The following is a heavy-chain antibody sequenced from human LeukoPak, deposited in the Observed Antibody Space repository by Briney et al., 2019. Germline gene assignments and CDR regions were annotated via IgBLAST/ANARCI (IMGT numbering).Heavy chain of an antibody. V-gene: IGHV1-69*05. CDR3: ARGERIAAAQFDY. J-gene: IGHJ4*02. CDR2: IIPIFGTA. D-gene: IGHD6-13*01. CDR1: GGTFSSYA. Sequence: ASVKVSCKASGGTFSSYAISWVRQAPGQGLEWMGRIIPIFGTANYAQKFQGRVTITTDESTSTAYMELGSLRSEDTAVYYCARGERIAAAQFDYWGQRTLVTVSS.